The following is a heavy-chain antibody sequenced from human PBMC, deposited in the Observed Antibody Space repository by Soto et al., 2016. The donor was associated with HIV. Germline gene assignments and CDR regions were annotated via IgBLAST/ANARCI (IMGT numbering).Heavy chain of an antibody. CDR1: GFTFSSYA. CDR2: ISGSGGST. Sequence: EVQLLESGGGLVQPGGSLRLSCAASGFTFSSYAMSWVRQAPGKGLEWVSAISGSGGSTYYADSVKGRFTISRDNSKNTLYLQMNSLRAEDTAVYYCAKGQITMVRGGLRLFDYWGQGTLVTVSS. CDR3: AKGQITMVRGGLRLFDY. D-gene: IGHD3-10*01. V-gene: IGHV3-23*01. J-gene: IGHJ4*02.